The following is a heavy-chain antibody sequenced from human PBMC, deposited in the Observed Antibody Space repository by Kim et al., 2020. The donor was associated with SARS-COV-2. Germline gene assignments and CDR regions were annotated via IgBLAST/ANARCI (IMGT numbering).Heavy chain of an antibody. V-gene: IGHV5-51*01. CDR2: IDPGDSYT. D-gene: IGHD2-15*01. J-gene: IGHJ4*02. Sequence: GESLKISCKGSGYSFTSYWIGWVRQMPGKGLEWMGIIDPGDSYTSYSPSFQGQVTISADKSISTAYLQRSSLKDSDTAMYYCARRVGGVVGAGIIDYGGQGTMVTVSS. CDR1: GYSFTSYW. CDR3: ARRVGGVVGAGIIDY.